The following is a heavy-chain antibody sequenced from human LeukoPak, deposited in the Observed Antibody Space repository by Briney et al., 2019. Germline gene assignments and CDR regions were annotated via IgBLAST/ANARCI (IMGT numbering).Heavy chain of an antibody. CDR2: IRYSGTT. CDR1: SDSISSHS. J-gene: IGHJ4*02. V-gene: IGHV4-59*11. CDR3: ARELAVGGKTVFDQ. Sequence: SETLSLTCIVSSDSISSHSWTWIRQTPGKGLEWIGYIRYSGTTNYNPSLKSRFTISEDTSKNQFSLKLTSVTAADTALYYCARELAVGGKTVFDQWGQGTLVTVSS. D-gene: IGHD6-19*01.